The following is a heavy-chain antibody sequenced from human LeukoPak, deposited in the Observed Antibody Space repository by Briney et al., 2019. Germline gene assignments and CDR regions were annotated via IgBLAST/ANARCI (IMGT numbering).Heavy chain of an antibody. CDR2: ISAYNGNT. D-gene: IGHD2-15*01. CDR3: ARGDHVRIYTESAFDI. CDR1: GYTFTSYG. V-gene: IGHV1-18*01. J-gene: IGHJ3*02. Sequence: VKVSCKASGYTFTSYGISWVRQAPGQGLEWMGWISAYNGNTNYAQKLQGRVTMTRDTSTSTVYMELSSLRSEDTAIYYCARGDHVRIYTESAFDIWGQGTMVTVSS.